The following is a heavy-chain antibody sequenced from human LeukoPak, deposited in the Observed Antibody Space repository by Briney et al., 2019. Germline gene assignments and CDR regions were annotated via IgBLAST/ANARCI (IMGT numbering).Heavy chain of an antibody. CDR1: TFTFSDYD. J-gene: IGHJ4*02. CDR3: ETERRGVFES. Sequence: GGSLRLSCTASTFTFSDYDMGWVRQAPGKGLEWVSFINAGSSYKYSADSVQGRFTVSRDHAKNSLYLQMNNLRVDDTAGDYGETERRGVFESWGQGSLVTVSS. CDR2: INAGSSYK. D-gene: IGHD3-10*01. V-gene: IGHV3-11*05.